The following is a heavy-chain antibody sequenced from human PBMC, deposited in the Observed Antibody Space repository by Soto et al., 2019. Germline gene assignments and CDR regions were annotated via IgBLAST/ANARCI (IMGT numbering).Heavy chain of an antibody. CDR1: GFSLSTSGVG. CDR3: AHRPGYCGGDCYLDY. Sequence: QITLKESGPTLVKPTQTLTLTCTFSGFSLSTSGVGVGWIRQPPGKALEWLALIYWDDDKRYSPSLKSRLTITMDTSKNQVVLIMTNMDPVDTATYYCAHRPGYCGGDCYLDYWGQGTLVTVSS. V-gene: IGHV2-5*02. J-gene: IGHJ4*02. D-gene: IGHD2-21*02. CDR2: IYWDDDK.